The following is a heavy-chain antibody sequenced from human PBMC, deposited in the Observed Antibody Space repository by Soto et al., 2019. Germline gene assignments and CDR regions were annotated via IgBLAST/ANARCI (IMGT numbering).Heavy chain of an antibody. CDR2: ISTTSSSI. CDR1: GFTFSSYS. D-gene: IGHD3-3*01. V-gene: IGHV3-48*02. CDR3: ARQGVAFDY. Sequence: PGGSLRLSCAASGFTFSSYSMNWVRQAPGKGLEWISYISTTSSSIYYADSVKGRFTISRDNAKNSLFLQMNSLRDEDTAVYYCARQGVAFDYWGQGALVTLSS. J-gene: IGHJ4*02.